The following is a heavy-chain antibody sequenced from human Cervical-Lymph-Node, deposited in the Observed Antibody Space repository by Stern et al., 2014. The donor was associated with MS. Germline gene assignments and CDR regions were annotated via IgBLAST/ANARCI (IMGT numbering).Heavy chain of an antibody. J-gene: IGHJ5*02. CDR2: IYYSGST. V-gene: IGHV4-31*03. Sequence: VQLVQSGPGLVKPSQTLSLTCTVSGGSISSGGYYWSWIRQHPGKGLEWIGDIYYSGSTYYNPSLKSRVTISEDTSKNQFSLKLSSVTAADTAVYYCARVVRRDWFDPWGQGTLVTVSS. CDR3: ARVVRRDWFDP. D-gene: IGHD3-10*01. CDR1: GGSISSGGYY.